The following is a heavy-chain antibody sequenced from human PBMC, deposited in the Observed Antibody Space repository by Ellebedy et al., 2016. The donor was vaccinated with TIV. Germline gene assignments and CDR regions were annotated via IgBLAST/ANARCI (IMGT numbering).Heavy chain of an antibody. CDR3: ARAGLRGRRAGDWLDS. CDR1: GFTFSSYS. V-gene: IGHV3-21*01. J-gene: IGHJ5*01. CDR2: ISSTSSFK. D-gene: IGHD7-27*01. Sequence: GESLKIPCAASGFTFSSYSMNWVRQAPGKGLEWVSSISSTSSFKYYTDSVKGRFTISRDNANNSLHLQMNSLRAEDTAVYYCARAGLRGRRAGDWLDSWGQGTLVIVSS.